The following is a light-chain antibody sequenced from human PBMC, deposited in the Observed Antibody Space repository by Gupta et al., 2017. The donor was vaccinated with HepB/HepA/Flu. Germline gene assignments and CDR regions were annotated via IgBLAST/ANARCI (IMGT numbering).Light chain of an antibody. Sequence: EIVLTQSPGTLSLSPGERATLSCRASQSVTSNYLAWYQQKPGQAPRLLIYGASSRATGIPDRFSGSGSGTDFTLTISRLEPEDFAVYYCQQDCSSPWTFVQGTKVEIK. J-gene: IGKJ1*01. CDR1: QSVTSNY. V-gene: IGKV3-20*01. CDR2: GAS. CDR3: QQDCSSPWT.